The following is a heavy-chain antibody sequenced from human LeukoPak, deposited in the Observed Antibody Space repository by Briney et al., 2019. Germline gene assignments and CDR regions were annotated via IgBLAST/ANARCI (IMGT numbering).Heavy chain of an antibody. Sequence: SETLSLTCTVSGGSISSGDYYWSWIRQPPGKGLEWIGYIYYSGSTYYNPSLKSRVTISVDRSKNQFSLKLSSVTAADTAVYYCARVVVPAAKNAFDIWGQGTMVTVSS. V-gene: IGHV4-30-4*01. CDR2: IYYSGST. D-gene: IGHD2-2*01. CDR3: ARVVVPAAKNAFDI. CDR1: GGSISSGDYY. J-gene: IGHJ3*02.